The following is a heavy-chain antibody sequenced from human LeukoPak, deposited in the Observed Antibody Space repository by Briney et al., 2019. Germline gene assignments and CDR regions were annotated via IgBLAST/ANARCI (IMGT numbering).Heavy chain of an antibody. CDR1: GVSASDGRYY. CDR3: ATPYCSTISCLDVFNM. J-gene: IGHJ3*02. D-gene: IGHD2-2*01. V-gene: IGHV4-31*03. Sequence: PSETLSLTCNVSGVSASDGRYYWTWIRQRPGKGLEWIGYKYFSGSAKYNPSLKSRLTISIDSSRNQFSLQLSSVTAADTATYYCATPYCSTISCLDVFNMWGQGTRVTVSS. CDR2: KYFSGSA.